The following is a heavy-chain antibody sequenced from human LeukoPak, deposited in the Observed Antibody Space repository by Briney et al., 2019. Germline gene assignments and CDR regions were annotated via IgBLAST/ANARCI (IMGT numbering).Heavy chain of an antibody. Sequence: GGSLRLSCAASGFTFSSYAMHWVRQAPGKGPEWVAVISYDGSNKYYADSVKSRFTISRDNSKNTLYLQMNSLRAEDTAVYYCARDSTYYYDSGSSGPHYFDYWGQGTLVTVSS. J-gene: IGHJ4*02. CDR2: ISYDGSNK. CDR3: ARDSTYYYDSGSSGPHYFDY. V-gene: IGHV3-30*01. CDR1: GFTFSSYA. D-gene: IGHD3-10*01.